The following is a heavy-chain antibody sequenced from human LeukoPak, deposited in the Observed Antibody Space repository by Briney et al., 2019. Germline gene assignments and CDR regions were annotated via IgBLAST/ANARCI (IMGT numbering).Heavy chain of an antibody. D-gene: IGHD1-26*01. CDR3: ATEGWVVGATYYFDY. V-gene: IGHV1-18*01. Sequence: ASVKVSCKASGYTFTSYGISWVRQAPGQGLEWMGWISAYNGNTNYAQKFQGRVTMTEDTSTDTAYMELSSLRSEDTAVYYCATEGWVVGATYYFDYWGQGTLVTVSS. CDR2: ISAYNGNT. CDR1: GYTFTSYG. J-gene: IGHJ4*02.